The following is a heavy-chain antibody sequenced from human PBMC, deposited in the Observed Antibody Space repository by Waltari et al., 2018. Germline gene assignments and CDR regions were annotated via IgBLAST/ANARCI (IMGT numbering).Heavy chain of an antibody. D-gene: IGHD3-10*01. CDR1: GFTFGDYA. V-gene: IGHV3-49*04. CDR2: IRSKAYGGTT. Sequence: EVQLVESGGGLVQPGRSLRLSCTASGFTFGDYAMGWVRQAPGKGQEWVGFIRSKAYGGTTEYAASVKGRFTISRDDSKSIAYLQMNSLKTEDTAVYYCTRVVGFGTFPALDYWGQGTLVTVSS. J-gene: IGHJ4*02. CDR3: TRVVGFGTFPALDY.